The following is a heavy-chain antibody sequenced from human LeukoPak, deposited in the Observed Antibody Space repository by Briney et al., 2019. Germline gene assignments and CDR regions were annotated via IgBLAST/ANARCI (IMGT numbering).Heavy chain of an antibody. V-gene: IGHV4-4*07. J-gene: IGHJ6*03. CDR2: IYTSGST. CDR1: GGSISSYY. D-gene: IGHD2-2*02. Sequence: SETLSLTCTVSGGSISSYYWSWIRQPAGKGLEWIGRIYTSGSTNYNPSLKSRVTMSVDTSKNQFSLKLSSVTAADTAVYYCARHCSSTSCYIGDYYYMDVWGKGTTVTVSS. CDR3: ARHCSSTSCYIGDYYYMDV.